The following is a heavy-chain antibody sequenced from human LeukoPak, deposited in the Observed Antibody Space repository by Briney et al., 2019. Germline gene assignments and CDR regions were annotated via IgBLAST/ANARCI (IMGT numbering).Heavy chain of an antibody. CDR2: IIPILGIA. CDR3: ARRHYYDSSRFDY. J-gene: IGHJ4*02. CDR1: GGTFSSYA. D-gene: IGHD3-22*01. Sequence: SVEVSCKASGGTFSSYAISWVRQAPGQGLEWMGRIIPILGIANYAQKFQGRVTITADKSTSTAYMELSSLRSEDTAVYYCARRHYYDSSRFDYWGQGTLVTVSS. V-gene: IGHV1-69*04.